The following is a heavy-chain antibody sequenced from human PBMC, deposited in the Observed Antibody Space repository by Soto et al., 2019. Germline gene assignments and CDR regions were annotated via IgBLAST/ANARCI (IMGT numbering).Heavy chain of an antibody. CDR3: AKYFGSAAFGSAAFDY. J-gene: IGHJ4*02. CDR2: ISGGGGST. D-gene: IGHD2-2*01. Sequence: GGSLRLSCAASGFTFSSYAMTWVRQAAGKGLEWVSTISGGGGSTYYADSVKGRFTISRDNSKNTLSLQMNSLRAEDTAVYYCAKYFGSAAFGSAAFDYWGQGTLVTVSS. CDR1: GFTFSSYA. V-gene: IGHV3-23*01.